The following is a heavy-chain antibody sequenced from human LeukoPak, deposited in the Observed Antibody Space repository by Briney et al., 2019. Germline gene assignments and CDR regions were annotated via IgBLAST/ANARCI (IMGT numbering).Heavy chain of an antibody. D-gene: IGHD3-10*01. V-gene: IGHV3-15*01. CDR1: GFTFSNAW. CDR2: IKSRTDGGTT. CDR3: TTPYYYGSGTITPIYYFGY. J-gene: IGHJ4*02. Sequence: PGRSLRLSCAASGFTFSNAWMSWVRQAPGKGLEWVGRIKSRTDGGTTDYAAPVKGKFTISRDDSKNTLYLQMNSLNTEDTAVYYCTTPYYYGSGTITPIYYFGYWGQGTLVTVSS.